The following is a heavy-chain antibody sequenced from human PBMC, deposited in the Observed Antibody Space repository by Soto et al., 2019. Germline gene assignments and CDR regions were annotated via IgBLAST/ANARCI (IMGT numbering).Heavy chain of an antibody. Sequence: SETLSLTCTVSGGSVSSGSYYWSWIRQPPGKGLEWIGYIYYSGSTNYNPSLKSRVTISVDTSKNQFSLKLSSVTAADTAVYXCARDSIVGATSYYYYGMDVWGQGTTVTVSS. D-gene: IGHD1-26*01. CDR3: ARDSIVGATSYYYYGMDV. CDR1: GGSVSSGSYY. V-gene: IGHV4-61*01. CDR2: IYYSGST. J-gene: IGHJ6*02.